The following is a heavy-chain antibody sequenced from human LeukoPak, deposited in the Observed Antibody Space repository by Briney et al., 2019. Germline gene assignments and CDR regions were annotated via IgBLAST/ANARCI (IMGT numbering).Heavy chain of an antibody. V-gene: IGHV3-48*03. J-gene: IGHJ4*02. D-gene: IGHD6-19*01. CDR1: GFTFDNYA. CDR3: ALLAVASDFDY. CDR2: IGSSGTTI. Sequence: GRSLRLSCAASGFTFDNYAMHWVRQAPGKGLEWVSNIGSSGTTIYYADSVKGRFSISRDNAKNSLYLQMNSLRVEDTAVYYCALLAVASDFDYWGQGALVTVSS.